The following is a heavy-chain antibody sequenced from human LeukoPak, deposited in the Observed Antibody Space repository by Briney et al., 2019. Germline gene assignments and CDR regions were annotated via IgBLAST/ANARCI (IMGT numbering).Heavy chain of an antibody. CDR2: INHSGST. D-gene: IGHD3-22*01. CDR1: GFTVSSNY. CDR3: ARSRLNYYYDSSGYFPRAEYFQH. J-gene: IGHJ1*01. Sequence: PGGSLRLSCAASGFTVSSNYMSWIRQPPGKGLEWIGEINHSGSTNYNPSLKSRVTISVDTSKNQFSLKLSSVTAADTAVYYCARSRLNYYYDSSGYFPRAEYFQHWGQGTLVTVSS. V-gene: IGHV4-34*01.